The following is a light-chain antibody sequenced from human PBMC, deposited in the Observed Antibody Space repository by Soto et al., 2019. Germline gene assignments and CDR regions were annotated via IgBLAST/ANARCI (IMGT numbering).Light chain of an antibody. V-gene: IGLV2-14*03. CDR2: DVS. J-gene: IGLJ2*01. CDR3: SAYTGSSPV. CDR1: PSDVGGYDY. Sequence: QSALTQPASVSGSPGQSITISCTGTPSDVGGYDYVSWYQHHPGKAPKLMIYDVSNRPSGVSNRFSGSKSVNTASLTISGLQAEDVADYYCSAYTGSSPVFGGGTKVTVL.